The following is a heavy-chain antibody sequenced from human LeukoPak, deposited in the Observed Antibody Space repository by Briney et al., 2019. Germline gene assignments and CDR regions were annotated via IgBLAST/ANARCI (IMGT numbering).Heavy chain of an antibody. CDR3: ARRNDFDI. V-gene: IGHV4-59*08. J-gene: IGHJ3*02. CDR2: IYYSGRT. CDR1: GGSISGFH. Sequence: SETLSLTCTVTGGSISGFHWDWIRQPPGKGLEWIGYIYYSGRTDSNPSLKSRVTVSVDTSKNQFNLRLTSVTAADTAMYYCARRNDFDIWGPGTMVTVSS.